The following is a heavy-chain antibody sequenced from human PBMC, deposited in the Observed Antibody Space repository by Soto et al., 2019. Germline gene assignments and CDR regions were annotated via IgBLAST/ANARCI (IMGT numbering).Heavy chain of an antibody. CDR1: GLTFSSYA. Sequence: GGSLRLSCVASGLTFSSYAMSWVRQAPGKGLEWVSAISGSGGSTYYADSVKGRFTISRDNSKNTLYLQMNSLRAEDTAVYYCAKDHPLGLDDILTGYYDYWGQGTLVTVSS. CDR3: AKDHPLGLDDILTGYYDY. J-gene: IGHJ4*02. V-gene: IGHV3-23*01. D-gene: IGHD3-9*01. CDR2: ISGSGGST.